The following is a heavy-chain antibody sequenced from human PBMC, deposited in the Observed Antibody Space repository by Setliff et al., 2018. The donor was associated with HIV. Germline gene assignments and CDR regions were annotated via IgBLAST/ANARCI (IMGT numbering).Heavy chain of an antibody. J-gene: IGHJ4*02. Sequence: GGSLRLSCAASGFTFSNYEMNWVRQAPGKGLEWISYISSSGNSIYYAESVKGRFTISRDNAKNSLSLQMNSLRAEDTAVYYCARGEPTILVVPAAFFDYWGQGTLVTVSS. D-gene: IGHD2-2*01. V-gene: IGHV3-48*03. CDR3: ARGEPTILVVPAAFFDY. CDR1: GFTFSNYE. CDR2: ISSSGNSI.